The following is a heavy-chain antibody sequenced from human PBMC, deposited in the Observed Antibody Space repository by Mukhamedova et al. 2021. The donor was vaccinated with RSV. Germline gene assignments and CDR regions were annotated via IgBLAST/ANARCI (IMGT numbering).Heavy chain of an antibody. V-gene: IGHV5-51*01. D-gene: IGHD4-17*01. J-gene: IGHJ6*02. CDR3: ARGVLYGDYIPGGMDV. Sequence: EYMGIIHPGNSDTRYSPSFQGQVTISADKSINTAYLQWSGLKASDSAIYYCARGVLYGDYIPGGMDVWGQRTTVTVSS. CDR2: IHPGNSDT.